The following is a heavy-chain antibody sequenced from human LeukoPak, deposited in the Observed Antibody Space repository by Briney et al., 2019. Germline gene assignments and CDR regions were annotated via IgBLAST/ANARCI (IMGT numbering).Heavy chain of an antibody. Sequence: PSETLSLTCAVYGGSFSGYYWSWIRQPPGKGLEWIGENNHSGSTNYNPSLKSRVTISVDTSKNQFSLKLSSVTAADTAVYYCARAVVGEMATITPYFDYWGQGTLVTVSS. J-gene: IGHJ4*02. D-gene: IGHD5-24*01. CDR2: NNHSGST. CDR3: ARAVVGEMATITPYFDY. CDR1: GGSFSGYY. V-gene: IGHV4-34*01.